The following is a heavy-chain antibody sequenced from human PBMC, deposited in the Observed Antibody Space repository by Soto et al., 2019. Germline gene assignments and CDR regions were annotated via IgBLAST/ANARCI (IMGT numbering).Heavy chain of an antibody. V-gene: IGHV3-74*01. CDR3: ARDGVAGGTNDF. J-gene: IGHJ4*02. D-gene: IGHD1-26*01. CDR2: VSPDGRAA. Sequence: SLRLSCAVSGFTFGNYWMHWVRQAPGKVLVWVSRVSPDGRAATYADSVKGRFTISRDNAKNSLYLQMNSLRAEDTAVYECARDGVAGGTNDFWCQGTLVTLSS. CDR1: GFTFGNYW.